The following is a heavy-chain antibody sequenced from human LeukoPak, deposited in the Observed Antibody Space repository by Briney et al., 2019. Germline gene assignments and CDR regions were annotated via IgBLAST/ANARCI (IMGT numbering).Heavy chain of an antibody. CDR3: ARTRGSYGDSENYYYYYMDV. CDR1: GGSFSGYY. CDR2: INHSGST. Sequence: SETLSLTCAVYGGSFSGYYWSWIRQPPGKGLEWIGEINHSGSTNYNPSLKGRVTISVDTSKNQFSLKLSSVTAADTAVYYCARTRGSYGDSENYYYYYMDVWGKGTTVTVSS. J-gene: IGHJ6*03. V-gene: IGHV4-34*01. D-gene: IGHD4-17*01.